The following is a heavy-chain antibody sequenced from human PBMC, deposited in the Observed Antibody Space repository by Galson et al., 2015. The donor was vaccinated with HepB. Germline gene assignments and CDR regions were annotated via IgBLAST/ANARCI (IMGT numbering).Heavy chain of an antibody. CDR1: GFTFSSYA. Sequence: SLRLSCAASGFTFSSYAMSWVRQAPGKGLQWVSDISGSGSTTRYADSVKGRFTISRDNSKNTLFLQMDSLRAEDMAVYFCARDYGGDSFRAGYYFDFWGQGTLVTVSS. V-gene: IGHV3-23*01. CDR3: ARDYGGDSFRAGYYFDF. CDR2: ISGSGSTT. D-gene: IGHD4-23*01. J-gene: IGHJ4*02.